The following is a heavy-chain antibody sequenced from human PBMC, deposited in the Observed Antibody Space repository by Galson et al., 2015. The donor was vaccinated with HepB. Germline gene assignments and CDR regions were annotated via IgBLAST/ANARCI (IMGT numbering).Heavy chain of an antibody. CDR1: GFTFSDYY. V-gene: IGHV3-11*06. CDR2: ISSSSSYT. CDR3: ARAVGLSGWFDP. J-gene: IGHJ5*02. D-gene: IGHD1-26*01. Sequence: LRLSCAASGFTFSDYYMSWIRQAPGKGLEWVSYISSSSSYTNYADSVKGRFTISRDNAKNSLYLQMNSLRAEDMAVYYCARAVGLSGWFDPWGQGTLVTVSS.